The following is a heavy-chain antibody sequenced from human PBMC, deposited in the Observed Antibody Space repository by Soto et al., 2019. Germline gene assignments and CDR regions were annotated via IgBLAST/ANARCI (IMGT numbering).Heavy chain of an antibody. CDR1: GHSIRSNTW. CDR3: ARDRDYYDSSGYPDAFDI. CDR2: IYYSGTT. Sequence: ASETLSLTCAVSGHSIRSNTWWGWIRQPPGRGLEWIGYIYYSGTTYYNASLKSRITISVDTSNNQFSLKLSSVTAADTAVYYCARDRDYYDSSGYPDAFDIWGQGTMVTVSS. V-gene: IGHV4-28*03. J-gene: IGHJ3*02. D-gene: IGHD3-22*01.